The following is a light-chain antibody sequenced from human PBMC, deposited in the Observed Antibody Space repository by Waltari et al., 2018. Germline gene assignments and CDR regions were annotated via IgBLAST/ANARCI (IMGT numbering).Light chain of an antibody. CDR1: PSISKW. J-gene: IGKJ4*01. Sequence: DIQMTQSTSPLSASVGDRVTITCRASPSISKWLAWYQQKTGKAPKLLIYRASTLESGVPSRFSGSGSGTEFTLTISSLQPDDFATYYCQQYNSYSLLTFGGGTKVEIK. V-gene: IGKV1-5*03. CDR2: RAS. CDR3: QQYNSYSLLT.